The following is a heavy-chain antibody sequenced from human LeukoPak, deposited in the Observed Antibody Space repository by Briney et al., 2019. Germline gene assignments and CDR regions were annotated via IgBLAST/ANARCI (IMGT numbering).Heavy chain of an antibody. CDR1: GFTFSDYY. CDR2: ISSSSSYT. CDR3: ARGYDFWSGYWGN. V-gene: IGHV3-11*06. J-gene: IGHJ4*02. Sequence: KTGGSLRLSCAASGFTFSDYYMSWIRQAPGKGLEWVSYISSSSSYTNYADSVKGRFTISRDNAKNSLYLQMTSLRAEDTAVYYCARGYDFWSGYWGNWGQGTLVTVSS. D-gene: IGHD3-3*01.